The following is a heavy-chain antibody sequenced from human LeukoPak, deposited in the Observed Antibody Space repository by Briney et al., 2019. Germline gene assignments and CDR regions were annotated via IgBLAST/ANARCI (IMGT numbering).Heavy chain of an antibody. CDR2: INSDGITT. CDR1: GFTFSSYW. Sequence: GGSLRLSCAASGFTFSSYWMHWVRQSPGKGLVWVSLINSDGITTRYADSVKGRFTISRDNAKNTLHLQMNSLRGEDTAVYYCARVSDSSSWTALDYWGQGTLVTVSS. D-gene: IGHD6-13*01. J-gene: IGHJ4*02. CDR3: ARVSDSSSWTALDY. V-gene: IGHV3-74*01.